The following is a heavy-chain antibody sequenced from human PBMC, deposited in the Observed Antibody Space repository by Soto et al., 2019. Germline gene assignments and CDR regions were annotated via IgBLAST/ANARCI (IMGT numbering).Heavy chain of an antibody. J-gene: IGHJ4*02. Sequence: PVEVSLEGSGGAIDSCSIRWARHDPGQGLEWMGRIVPILGIANYAQKFQGRVTITADKSTSTAYMELSSLRSEDTAVYYCASARREELLGFRRYWGQGTLVTVSS. CDR2: IVPILGIA. CDR3: ASARREELLGFRRY. CDR1: GGAIDSCS. D-gene: IGHD3-16*01. V-gene: IGHV1-69*02.